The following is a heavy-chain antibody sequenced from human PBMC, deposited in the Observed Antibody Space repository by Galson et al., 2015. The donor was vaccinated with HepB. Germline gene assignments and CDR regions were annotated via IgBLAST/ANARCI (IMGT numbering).Heavy chain of an antibody. CDR3: AKGPGIAVAKRYFDY. D-gene: IGHD6-19*01. CDR1: GFNFGNHA. V-gene: IGHV3-9*01. J-gene: IGHJ4*02. CDR2: ISWNNGDI. Sequence: SLRLSCAASGFNFGNHAMHWVRQAPGKGLEWVSGISWNNGDIGYADSVEGRFTISRDNAKSSLYLQMNSLRVEDTALYYCAKGPGIAVAKRYFDYCGQGTLVTVSS.